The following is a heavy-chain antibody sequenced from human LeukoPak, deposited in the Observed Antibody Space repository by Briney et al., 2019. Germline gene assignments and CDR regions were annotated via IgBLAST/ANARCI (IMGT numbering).Heavy chain of an antibody. D-gene: IGHD6-19*01. J-gene: IGHJ4*02. V-gene: IGHV1-69*04. Sequence: SVKVSCKASGGTFSSYAISWVRQAPGQGLEWMGRIIPILGIANYAQKFQGRVTITADKSTSTAYMELSSLRSEDTAVYYCARDSDSSGWYDYWGQGTLVTVSS. CDR1: GGTFSSYA. CDR2: IIPILGIA. CDR3: ARDSDSSGWYDY.